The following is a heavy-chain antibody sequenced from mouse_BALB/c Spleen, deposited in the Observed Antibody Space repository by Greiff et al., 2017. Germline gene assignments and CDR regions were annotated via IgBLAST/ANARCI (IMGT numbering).Heavy chain of an antibody. J-gene: IGHJ4*01. Sequence: EVKLVESGPGLVKPSQSLSLTCTVTGYSITSDYAWNWIRQFPGNKLEWMGYISYSGSTSYNPSLKSRISITRDTSKNQFFLQLNSVTTEDTATYYCARDSSGYVGAMDYWGQGTSVTVSS. CDR1: GYSITSDYA. CDR2: ISYSGST. CDR3: ARDSSGYVGAMDY. V-gene: IGHV3-2*02. D-gene: IGHD3-2*01.